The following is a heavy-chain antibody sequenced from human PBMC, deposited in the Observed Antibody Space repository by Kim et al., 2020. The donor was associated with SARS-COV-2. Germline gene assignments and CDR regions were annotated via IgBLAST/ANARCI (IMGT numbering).Heavy chain of an antibody. CDR2: IHPGIPQT. V-gene: IGHV1-3*01. CDR3: TKDARPHNDF. CDR1: GYDFTSYV. Sequence: ASVTVSCKASGYDFTSYVVHWVRQAPGQRLEWMGWIHPGIPQTKLSEKFQDRITITTDTSARTVYMELGSLRFEDTAVYYCTKDARPHNDFWGQGTLVTV. J-gene: IGHJ4*02.